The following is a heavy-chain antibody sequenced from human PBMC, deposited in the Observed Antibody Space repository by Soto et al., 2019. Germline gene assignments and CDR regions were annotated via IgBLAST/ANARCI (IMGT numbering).Heavy chain of an antibody. D-gene: IGHD6-19*01. Sequence: SGPTLVNPTQPLTLTCTFSGFSLSTSGMCVSWIRQPPGKALEWLARIDWDDDKYYSTSLKTRLTISKDTSKNQVVLTMTNMDPVDTATYYCARIPLYSSGSGGFDYWGQGTLVTSPQ. CDR1: GFSLSTSGMC. CDR2: IDWDDDK. CDR3: ARIPLYSSGSGGFDY. J-gene: IGHJ4*02. V-gene: IGHV2-70*11.